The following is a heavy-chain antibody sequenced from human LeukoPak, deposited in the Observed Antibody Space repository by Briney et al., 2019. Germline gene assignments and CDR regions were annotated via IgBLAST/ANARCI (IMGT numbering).Heavy chain of an antibody. CDR3: ARVTQLDAFDI. Sequence: GAPVKVSCKASGYTFTGYYIHWVRQAPGQGLEWMGWINPTTGGTNYAQNFQGRVTMTRDTSINTAYMELSRLRSDDTAVFYCARVTQLDAFDIWGQGTMVTVSS. V-gene: IGHV1-2*02. CDR2: INPTTGGT. D-gene: IGHD2-15*01. J-gene: IGHJ3*02. CDR1: GYTFTGYY.